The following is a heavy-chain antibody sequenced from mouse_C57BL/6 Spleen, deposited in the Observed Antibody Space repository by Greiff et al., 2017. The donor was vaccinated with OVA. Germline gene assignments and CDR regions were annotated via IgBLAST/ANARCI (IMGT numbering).Heavy chain of an antibody. J-gene: IGHJ4*01. CDR2: IYPGDGDT. D-gene: IGHD2-4*01. V-gene: IGHV1-80*01. CDR3: ARRGGYDYLYAMDY. CDR1: GYAFSSYW. Sequence: QVHVKQSGAELVKPGASVKISCKASGYAFSSYWMNWVKQRPGKGLEWIGQIYPGDGDTNYNGKFKGKATLTADKSSSTAYMQLSSLTSEDSAVYFCARRGGYDYLYAMDYWGQGTSVTVSS.